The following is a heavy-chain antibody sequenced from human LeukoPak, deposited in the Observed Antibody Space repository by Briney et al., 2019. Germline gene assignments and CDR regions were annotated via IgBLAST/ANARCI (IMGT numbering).Heavy chain of an antibody. CDR2: INHSGST. CDR1: GGSFSGYY. CDR3: ARGRLRFLEWLPHFDY. J-gene: IGHJ4*02. V-gene: IGHV4-34*01. D-gene: IGHD3-3*01. Sequence: SETLSLTCAVYGGSFSGYYWSWIRQPPGKGLEWIGEINHSGSTNYNPSLKSRVTISVDTSKNQFSLKLSSVTAADTAVYYCARGRLRFLEWLPHFDYWGQGTLVTVSS.